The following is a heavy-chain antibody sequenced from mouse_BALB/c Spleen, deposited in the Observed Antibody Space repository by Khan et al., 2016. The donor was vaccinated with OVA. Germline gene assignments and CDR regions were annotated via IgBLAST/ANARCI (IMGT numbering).Heavy chain of an antibody. D-gene: IGHD2-14*01. J-gene: IGHJ3*01. CDR2: INPSSGDT. V-gene: IGHV1-4*01. Sequence: QIQLVQSGAELARPGASVKMSCKASGYTITSYSMHWVKQRPGQGLEWIGYINPSSGDTNYNQKFRDKATLTADTSSSTAYLQLSSLTSEDSAVFYGAREGAYYRSDGWFAYWGQGTLVTVSA. CDR1: GYTITSYS. CDR3: AREGAYYRSDGWFAY.